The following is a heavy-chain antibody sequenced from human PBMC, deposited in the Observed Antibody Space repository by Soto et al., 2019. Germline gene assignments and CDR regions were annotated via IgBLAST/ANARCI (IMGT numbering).Heavy chain of an antibody. D-gene: IGHD6-6*01. J-gene: IGHJ5*02. CDR3: ARAYSSSSRFDP. V-gene: IGHV4-59*01. CDR2: IYYSGST. Sequence: QVQLQESGPGLVKPSETLSLTCTVSGGSISSYYWSWIPQPPGKGLAWIGYIYYSGSTNYNPSLKSRVTISVDTSKNQFSLKLSSVTAADTAVYYCARAYSSSSRFDPWGQGTLVTVSS. CDR1: GGSISSYY.